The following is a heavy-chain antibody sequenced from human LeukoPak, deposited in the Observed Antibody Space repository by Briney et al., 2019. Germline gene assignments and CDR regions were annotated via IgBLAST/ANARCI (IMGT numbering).Heavy chain of an antibody. CDR1: GFTFSSYG. CDR2: IRYDGSNK. CDR3: AKGRIAAADYYYYYGMDV. J-gene: IGHJ6*02. V-gene: IGHV3-30*02. Sequence: GGSLRLSCAASGFTFSSYGMHWVRQAPGKGLEWVAFIRYDGSNKYYADSVKGRFTISRDNSKNTLYLQMNSLRAEDTAVYYCAKGRIAAADYYYYYGMDVWGQGTTVTVSS. D-gene: IGHD6-13*01.